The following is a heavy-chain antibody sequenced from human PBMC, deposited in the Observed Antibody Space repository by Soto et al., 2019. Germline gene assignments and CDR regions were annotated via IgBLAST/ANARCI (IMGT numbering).Heavy chain of an antibody. J-gene: IGHJ4*02. D-gene: IGHD3-22*01. CDR2: IIPSIGII. V-gene: IGHV1-69*04. Sequence: QVQLVQSGAEVKKPGSSVKVSCKASGGTFSSFVISWVRQAPGRGLEWMGRIIPSIGIINYAQKFQGRVTITADTSTSTAYMELSSLRSDDTAVYYCAREGDMKFHSDSSDEPGYWGQGTLVTVSS. CDR3: AREGDMKFHSDSSDEPGY. CDR1: GGTFSSFV.